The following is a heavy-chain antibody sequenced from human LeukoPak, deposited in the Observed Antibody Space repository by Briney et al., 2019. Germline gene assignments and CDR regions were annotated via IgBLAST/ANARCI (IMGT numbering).Heavy chain of an antibody. J-gene: IGHJ4*02. Sequence: PETLSLTCTVSGGSISSYYWSWIRQPAGKGLEWIGRIYTSGSTNYNPSLKSRVTMSVDTSKNQFSLKLSSVTAADTAVYYCAKDRGGYSYGSYFDYWGQGTLVTVSS. V-gene: IGHV4-4*07. CDR2: IYTSGST. D-gene: IGHD5-18*01. CDR1: GGSISSYY. CDR3: AKDRGGYSYGSYFDY.